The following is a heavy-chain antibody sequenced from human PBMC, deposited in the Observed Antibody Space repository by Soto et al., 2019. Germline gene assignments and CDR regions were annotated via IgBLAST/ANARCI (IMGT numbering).Heavy chain of an antibody. CDR2: IIPILGIA. V-gene: IGHV1-69*02. CDR1: GGTFSSYT. D-gene: IGHD4-17*01. J-gene: IGHJ5*02. Sequence: QVQLVQSGAEVKKPGSSVKVSCKASGGTFSSYTISWVRQAPGQGLEWMGRIIPILGIANYAQKFQGRVTVAGDKSTSIAYMELSSLRSEDTAVYYCARGLRAVTTPDSWFDPWGQGTLVTVSS. CDR3: ARGLRAVTTPDSWFDP.